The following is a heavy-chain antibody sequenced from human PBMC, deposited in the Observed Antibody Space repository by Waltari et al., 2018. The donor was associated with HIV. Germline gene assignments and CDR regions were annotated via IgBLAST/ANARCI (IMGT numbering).Heavy chain of an antibody. V-gene: IGHV3-53*02. Sequence: EVQLVETGGDVIRPGGSLGLSCATSGIAVTNNYNNWVRQAPGKGLEWVSVIYRGGDTKYADSVKGRFLISRDNSKNTVFLQLNRLRVEDTAVYYCSGPDGDQGTSVTYYGMGVWGQGTTVIVSS. CDR1: GIAVTNNY. CDR2: IYRGGDT. J-gene: IGHJ6*02. CDR3: SGPDGDQGTSVTYYGMGV. D-gene: IGHD4-17*01.